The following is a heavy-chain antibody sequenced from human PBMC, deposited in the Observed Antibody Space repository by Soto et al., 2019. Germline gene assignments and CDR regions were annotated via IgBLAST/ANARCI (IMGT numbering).Heavy chain of an antibody. CDR1: GGTFSSYA. CDR3: ASRGYSGYEFDY. Sequence: ASVKFSCKASGGTFSSYAISWVRQAPGQGLEWMGGIIPIFGTANYAQKFQGRVTITADESTSTAYMELNSLRSEDTAVYYCASRGYSGYEFDYWGQGTLVTVSS. CDR2: IIPIFGTA. D-gene: IGHD5-12*01. J-gene: IGHJ4*02. V-gene: IGHV1-69*13.